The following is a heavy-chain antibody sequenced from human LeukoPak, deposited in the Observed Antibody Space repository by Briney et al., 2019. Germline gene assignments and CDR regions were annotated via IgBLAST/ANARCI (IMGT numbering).Heavy chain of an antibody. CDR1: GGSFSGYY. CDR3: ARVSLRRSWSQEPRSGYFDY. V-gene: IGHV4-34*01. CDR2: VNHSGST. D-gene: IGHD6-13*01. J-gene: IGHJ4*02. Sequence: SETLSLTCAVYGGSFSGYYWSWIRQPPGKGLEWIGEVNHSGSTNYNPSLKSRVTISVDTSKNQFSLKLSSVTAADTAVYYCARVSLRRSWSQEPRSGYFDYWGQGTLVTVSS.